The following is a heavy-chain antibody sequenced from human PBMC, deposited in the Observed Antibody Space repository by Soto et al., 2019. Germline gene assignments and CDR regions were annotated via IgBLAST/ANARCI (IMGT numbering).Heavy chain of an antibody. Sequence: SETLSLTCAVYGGSFSGYYWSWIRQPPGKGLEWIGEINHSGSTNYNPSLKSRVTISVDTSKNQFSLKLSSVTAADTAVYYCARGKTSGSSGGPWGQGTLVTVSS. CDR3: ARGKTSGSSGGP. J-gene: IGHJ5*02. D-gene: IGHD6-6*01. CDR1: GGSFSGYY. V-gene: IGHV4-34*01. CDR2: INHSGST.